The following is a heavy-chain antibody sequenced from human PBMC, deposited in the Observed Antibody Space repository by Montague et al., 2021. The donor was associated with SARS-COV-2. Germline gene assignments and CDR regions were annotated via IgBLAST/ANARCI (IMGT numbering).Heavy chain of an antibody. CDR3: ARGRQSLYSNYFGGVSPYYFDY. CDR1: GFTFSSYG. D-gene: IGHD4-11*01. CDR2: IWYDVSNK. J-gene: IGHJ4*02. V-gene: IGHV3-33*01. Sequence: SLRLSCSASGFTFSSYGMHWVRQAPGKGLEWVAVIWYDVSNKYYADSVKGRFTISRDNSKNTLYLQMNSLRAEDTAVYYCARGRQSLYSNYFGGVSPYYFDYWGQGTLVTVSS.